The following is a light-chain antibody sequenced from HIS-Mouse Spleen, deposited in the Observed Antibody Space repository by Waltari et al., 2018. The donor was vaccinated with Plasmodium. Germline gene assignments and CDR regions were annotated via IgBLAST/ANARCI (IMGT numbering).Light chain of an antibody. V-gene: IGKV3-11*01. CDR3: QQRSNWPT. Sequence: EIVLTQSPATLSLSPGESATLSCRASPSVSSYLAWYQQKPGQAPRRLIYDASNRATGIPARFSGSGSGTDFTLTISSLEPEDFAVYYCQQRSNWPTFGPGTKVDIK. J-gene: IGKJ3*01. CDR1: PSVSSY. CDR2: DAS.